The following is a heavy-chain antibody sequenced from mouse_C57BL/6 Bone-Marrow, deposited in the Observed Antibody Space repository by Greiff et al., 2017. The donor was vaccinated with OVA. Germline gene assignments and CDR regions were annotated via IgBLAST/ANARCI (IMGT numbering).Heavy chain of an antibody. CDR1: GFNIKNTY. CDR3: ARGNFGSSFYAMDY. V-gene: IGHV14-3*01. CDR2: IDPANDNT. Sequence: EVQLQQSVAELVRPGASVKLSCTASGFNIKNTYMHRVKQRPEQGLEWIGRIDPANDNTKYAPKFQGKATMTADTSSNTAYLQLSSLSSEDTAVYCCARGNFGSSFYAMDYWGQGTSVTVSS. J-gene: IGHJ4*01. D-gene: IGHD1-1*01.